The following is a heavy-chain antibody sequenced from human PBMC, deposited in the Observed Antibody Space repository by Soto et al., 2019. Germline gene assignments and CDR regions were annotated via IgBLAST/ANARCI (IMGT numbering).Heavy chain of an antibody. V-gene: IGHV3-30*18. CDR2: ISYEGSKK. J-gene: IGHJ4*02. CDR1: GFIFSGYG. D-gene: IGHD2-8*01. CDR3: VKAVFSVYAEGGRFDS. Sequence: QLQLVESGGGVVQPGRSLRLSCAASGFIFSGYGMHWVRQAPGKGLEWVAVISYEGSKKYYADSVKGRFSISRDNSKDTRFLQMNSLGAEDTAEYYCVKAVFSVYAEGGRFDSWGQGTLVTVSS.